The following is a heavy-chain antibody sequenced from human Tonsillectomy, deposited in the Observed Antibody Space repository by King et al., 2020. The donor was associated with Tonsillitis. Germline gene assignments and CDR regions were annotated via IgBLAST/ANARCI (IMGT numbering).Heavy chain of an antibody. CDR2: INPNSGGT. V-gene: IGHV1-2*02. D-gene: IGHD3-22*01. Sequence: QLVQSGAEVKKPGASVKVSCKASGYTFICYYMHWVRQAPGQGLEWMGWINPNSGGTNYAQKFQGRVTMTRDTSISTAYMELSRLRSDDTAVYYCARDHYYDSSGLFDYWGQGTLVTVSS. J-gene: IGHJ4*02. CDR1: GYTFICYY. CDR3: ARDHYYDSSGLFDY.